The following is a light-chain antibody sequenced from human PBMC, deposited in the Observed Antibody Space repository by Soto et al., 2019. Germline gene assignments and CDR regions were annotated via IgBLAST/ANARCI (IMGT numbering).Light chain of an antibody. J-gene: IGLJ3*02. Sequence: QSALTQPPSVSGAPGQRVTISCTGSSSNIGAGYDVHWYQQLPGTAPKLLIYANTNRPSGVPDRFSGSKSGTSASLAITGLQADDEADYYCQSYDSSLSGSNWVFGGGTKVTVL. CDR2: ANT. CDR1: SSNIGAGYD. V-gene: IGLV1-40*01. CDR3: QSYDSSLSGSNWV.